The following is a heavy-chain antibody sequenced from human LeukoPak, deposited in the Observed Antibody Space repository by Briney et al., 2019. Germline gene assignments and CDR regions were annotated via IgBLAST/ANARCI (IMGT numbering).Heavy chain of an antibody. D-gene: IGHD3-22*01. CDR2: ISYDGSNK. CDR1: GFTFSSYA. Sequence: GRSLRLSCAASGFTFSSYAMHWVRQAPGKGLEWVAVISYDGSNKYYADSVKGRFTISRDNSKNTLYLQINSLRAEDTAVYYCARGADSSGWGQGTLVTVSS. V-gene: IGHV3-30-3*01. J-gene: IGHJ4*02. CDR3: ARGADSSG.